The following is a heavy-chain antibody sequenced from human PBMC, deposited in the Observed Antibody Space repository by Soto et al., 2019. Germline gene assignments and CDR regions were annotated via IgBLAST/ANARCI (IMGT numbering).Heavy chain of an antibody. Sequence: SETLSLTCTVSGGSISSYYWSWIRQPPGKGLEWIGYIYYSGSTNYNPSLKSRVTISVDTSKNQFSLKLSSVTAADTAVYYCARTFGDNSGYDSGYFDYWGQGTLVTVSS. CDR2: IYYSGST. J-gene: IGHJ4*02. V-gene: IGHV4-59*08. D-gene: IGHD5-12*01. CDR1: GGSISSYY. CDR3: ARTFGDNSGYDSGYFDY.